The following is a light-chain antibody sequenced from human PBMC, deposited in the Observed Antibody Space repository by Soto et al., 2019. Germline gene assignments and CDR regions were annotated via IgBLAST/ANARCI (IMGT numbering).Light chain of an antibody. CDR1: SSDVGGYTY. V-gene: IGLV2-14*01. CDR2: EAS. J-gene: IGLJ1*01. CDR3: SLYTSENTYV. Sequence: QSVLTQPASVSGSPRQSITISCTGASSDVGGYTYVSWYQQHPGKAPKLIVYEASNRPSGVPDRFSGSKSGNTASLTISGLQAADEADYYCSLYTSENTYVFGTGTKVTVL.